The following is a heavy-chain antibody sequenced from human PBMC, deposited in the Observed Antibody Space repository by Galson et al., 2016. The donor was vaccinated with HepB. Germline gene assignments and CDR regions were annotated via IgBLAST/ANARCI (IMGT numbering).Heavy chain of an antibody. V-gene: IGHV3-13*04. J-gene: IGHJ2*01. CDR2: IGTAGDT. CDR3: VRGAARPGAWSFDL. D-gene: IGHD6-6*01. Sequence: SLRLSCAASGFTFSSYDMHWVRQATGKGLEWVSTIGTAGDTYYPGSVKGRFTLSRENAKNSLYLQMNSLRAGDTAVYYCVRGAARPGAWSFDLWGRGTLVTVSS. CDR1: GFTFSSYD.